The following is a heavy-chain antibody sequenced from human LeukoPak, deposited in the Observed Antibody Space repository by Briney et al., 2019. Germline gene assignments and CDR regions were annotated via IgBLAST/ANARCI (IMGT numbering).Heavy chain of an antibody. CDR3: ARANPLYCSSTTCLFDY. Sequence: ASVKVSCKASGYTFTGYYMHWVRQAPGQGLEWMGWINPNSGDTNYAQKFQGRVTMTRDTSISTAHMELSRLRSDDMAVYYCARANPLYCSSTTCLFDYWGQGTLVTVSS. CDR2: INPNSGDT. D-gene: IGHD2-2*01. CDR1: GYTFTGYY. V-gene: IGHV1-2*02. J-gene: IGHJ4*02.